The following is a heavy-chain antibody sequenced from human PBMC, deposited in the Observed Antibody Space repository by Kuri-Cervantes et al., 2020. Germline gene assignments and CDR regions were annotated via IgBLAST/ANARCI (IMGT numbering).Heavy chain of an antibody. CDR2: ISAYTGNT. Sequence: ASVKVSCKASGYTFTSYGISWVRQAHGQGLEWMRWISAYTGNTNYAQKLQGRVTMTTDTSTSTAYMELRSLRSDDTAVYYCASGIDTVMVGPPFGMDVWGQGTMVTVSS. V-gene: IGHV1-18*01. CDR1: GYTFTSYG. J-gene: IGHJ6*02. CDR3: ASGIDTVMVGPPFGMDV. D-gene: IGHD5-18*01.